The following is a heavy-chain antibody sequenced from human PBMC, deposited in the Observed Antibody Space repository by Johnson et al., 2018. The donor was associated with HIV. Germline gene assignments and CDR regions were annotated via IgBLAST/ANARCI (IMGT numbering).Heavy chain of an antibody. CDR2: ISYDGSNK. CDR3: TRWGSTVALDI. V-gene: IGHV3-30-3*01. D-gene: IGHD3-16*01. CDR1: GFTFSSYA. J-gene: IGHJ3*02. Sequence: VQLVESGGGVVQPGTSLRLSCAPSGFTFSSYAMHWVRQAPGKGLEWVAVISYDGSNKYYADSVKGRFTISRDNSKNTLYLQMNSLKTEDTAVYYCTRWGSTVALDIWGQGTMVTVSS.